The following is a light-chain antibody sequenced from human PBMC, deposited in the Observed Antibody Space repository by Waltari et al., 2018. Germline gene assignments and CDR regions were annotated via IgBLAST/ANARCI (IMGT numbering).Light chain of an antibody. V-gene: IGLV2-23*01. CDR2: EGS. CDR1: SSHVGSYNL. Sequence: QSALTQPASVSGSPGQSITIPCTGTSSHVGSYNLVSWYQQHPGKAPKPMIYEGSKRPSGVSNRFSGSKSGNTASLTISGLQAEDEADYYCCSYAGSSTYVFGTGTKVTVL. CDR3: CSYAGSSTYV. J-gene: IGLJ1*01.